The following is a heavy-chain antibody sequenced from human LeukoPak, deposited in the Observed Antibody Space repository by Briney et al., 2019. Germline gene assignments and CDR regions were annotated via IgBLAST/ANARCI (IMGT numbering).Heavy chain of an antibody. CDR2: IYTSGST. D-gene: IGHD6-13*01. Sequence: SQTLSLTCTVSGGSISSGSYYWSWIRQPAGKGLEWIGRIYTSGSTNYNPSPKSRVTISVDTSKNQFSLKLSSVTAADTAVYYCARDYPENSSSWYYQGYYYYYMDVWGKGTTVTVSS. J-gene: IGHJ6*03. V-gene: IGHV4-61*02. CDR1: GGSISSGSYY. CDR3: ARDYPENSSSWYYQGYYYYYMDV.